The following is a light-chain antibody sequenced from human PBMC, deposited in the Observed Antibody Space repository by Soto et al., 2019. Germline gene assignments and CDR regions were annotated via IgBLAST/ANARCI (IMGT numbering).Light chain of an antibody. V-gene: IGKV3-20*01. CDR3: QQHGSSLT. J-gene: IGKJ3*01. CDR1: QSVSSSY. Sequence: LIQSRGTLSLSQWERASLSWWASQSVSSSYFAWYQQPPEPATRLLYYGASSRATGIPDRFSGSGSGTDFPIIISRLAPEDFAVYYCQQHGSSLTFGPGTKVDIK. CDR2: GAS.